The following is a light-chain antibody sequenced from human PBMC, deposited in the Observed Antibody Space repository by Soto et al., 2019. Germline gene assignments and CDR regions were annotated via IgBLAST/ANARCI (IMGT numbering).Light chain of an antibody. CDR2: DAS. CDR1: QTVSSY. V-gene: IGKV3-11*01. Sequence: EIGLTQSPATLSLSPCERATLSCRASQTVSSYLLWYQQKPGQAPRLLIYDASNRATGVPARFTGSGSETDFTLTISSLEPEDFAVYYCQHRMNWPLTFGQGTRLEIK. CDR3: QHRMNWPLT. J-gene: IGKJ5*01.